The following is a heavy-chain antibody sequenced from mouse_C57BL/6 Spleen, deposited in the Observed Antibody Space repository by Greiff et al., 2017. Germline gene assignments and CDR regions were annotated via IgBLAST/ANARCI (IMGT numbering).Heavy chain of an antibody. CDR1: GFSFNTYA. CDR2: IRSKSNNYAT. CDR3: VRGAPGAMDY. Sequence: DVQLVESGGGLVQPKGSLKLSCAASGFSFNTYAMNWVRQAPGKGLEWVARIRSKSNNYATYYADSVKDRFTISRDDSESMLYLQMNNLKTEDTAMYYCVRGAPGAMDYWGQGTSVTVSS. D-gene: IGHD4-1*01. V-gene: IGHV10-1*01. J-gene: IGHJ4*01.